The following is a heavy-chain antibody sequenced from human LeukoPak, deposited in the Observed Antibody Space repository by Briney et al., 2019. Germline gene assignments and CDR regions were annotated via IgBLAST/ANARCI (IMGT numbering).Heavy chain of an antibody. CDR1: GFTFSSYG. CDR2: IWYDGSNK. CDR3: AKGYSYGLDY. V-gene: IGHV3-30*02. J-gene: IGHJ4*02. Sequence: GGSLRLSCAASGFTFSSYGMHWVRQAPGEGLEWVAVIWYDGSNKYYADSVKGRFTISRDNSKNTLYLQMNSLRAEDTAVYYCAKGYSYGLDYWGQGTLVTVSS. D-gene: IGHD5-18*01.